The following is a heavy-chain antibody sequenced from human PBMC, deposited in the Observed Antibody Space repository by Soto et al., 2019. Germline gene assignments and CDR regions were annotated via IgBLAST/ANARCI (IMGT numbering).Heavy chain of an antibody. J-gene: IGHJ4*02. Sequence: QITLKESGPPLVKPTQTLTLTCSFSGFSLSTRGVGVGWIRQPPGKALEWLALIFWDADKWYSPSLRSRLTIAEDTSKNQVVMTMTNMDPVDTATYYCAHRSRGYAYYFDQWGQGTLGTVSS. CDR3: AHRSRGYAYYFDQ. CDR1: GFSLSTRGVG. V-gene: IGHV2-5*02. CDR2: IFWDADK. D-gene: IGHD5-12*01.